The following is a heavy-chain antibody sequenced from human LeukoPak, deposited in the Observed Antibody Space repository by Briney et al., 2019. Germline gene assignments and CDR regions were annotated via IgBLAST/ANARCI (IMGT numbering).Heavy chain of an antibody. D-gene: IGHD6-13*01. CDR3: ARAASTQYSSSWYYYYMDV. J-gene: IGHJ6*03. CDR2: ISWNSGSI. Sequence: PGGSLRLSCAASGFTFDDYAMHWVRQAPGKGLEWVSGISWNSGSIGYADSVKGRFTISRDNAKNTLYLQMNSLRAEDTAVYYCARAASTQYSSSWYYYYMDVWGKGTTVTVSS. V-gene: IGHV3-9*01. CDR1: GFTFDDYA.